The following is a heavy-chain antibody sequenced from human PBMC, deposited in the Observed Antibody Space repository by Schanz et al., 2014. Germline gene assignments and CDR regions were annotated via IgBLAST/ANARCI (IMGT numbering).Heavy chain of an antibody. J-gene: IGHJ4*02. CDR1: GFGFRSYS. CDR3: VRERTNYGGNSYFFDH. D-gene: IGHD2-21*02. V-gene: IGHV3-74*01. Sequence: EVQLVESGGGLIQPGGSLRLSCVASGFGFRSYSMNWVRQAPGKGLEWVARINSVGSNTDYADSVTGRFTISRDNAKNTLYLQMNTLRAEDTAVYYCVRERTNYGGNSYFFDHWGQGTLVTVSS. CDR2: INSVGSNT.